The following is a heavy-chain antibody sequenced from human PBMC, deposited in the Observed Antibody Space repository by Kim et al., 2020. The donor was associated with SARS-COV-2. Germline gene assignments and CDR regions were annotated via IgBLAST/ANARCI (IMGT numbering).Heavy chain of an antibody. D-gene: IGHD3-10*01. V-gene: IGHV3-48*04. CDR3: ARDYYGSGSLDAFDI. Sequence: GGSLRLSCAASGFTFGSYSLNWVRQAPGKGLEWVSYISSSGSTIHYADSVKGRFTISRDNAKNSLYLQMNILRAEDTAVYFCARDYYGSGSLDAFDIWGQGTMVTVSS. CDR1: GFTFGSYS. J-gene: IGHJ3*02. CDR2: ISSSGSTI.